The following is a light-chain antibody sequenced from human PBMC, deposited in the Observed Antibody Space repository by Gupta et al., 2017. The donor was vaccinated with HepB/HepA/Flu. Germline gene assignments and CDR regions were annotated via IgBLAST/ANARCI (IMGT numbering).Light chain of an antibody. J-gene: IGLJ2*01. CDR1: KLGDKY. CDR3: QAWDSITAVV. CDR2: QDS. Sequence: SYELTQPPSVSVSPGQTASITCSGDKLGDKYACWYQQKPGHSPVLVIYQDSKRPSGIPERFSGSNSGNTSPLTISGTQAMDEADYYCQAWDSITAVVFGGGTKLTVL. V-gene: IGLV3-1*01.